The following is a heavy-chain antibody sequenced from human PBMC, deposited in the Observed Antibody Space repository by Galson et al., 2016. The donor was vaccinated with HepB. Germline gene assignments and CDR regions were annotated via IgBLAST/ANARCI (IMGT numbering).Heavy chain of an antibody. Sequence: SLRLSCAASGFTFSDYYMTWIRQAPGKGLEWLSFISSRSAYTYSADSVKGRFTISRDNANNSLFLQLNSLRAEDTAVYYCARARDTPDVALDIWGQGTMVTVSS. V-gene: IGHV3-11*06. CDR1: GFTFSDYY. J-gene: IGHJ3*02. CDR3: ARARDTPDVALDI. CDR2: ISSRSAYT.